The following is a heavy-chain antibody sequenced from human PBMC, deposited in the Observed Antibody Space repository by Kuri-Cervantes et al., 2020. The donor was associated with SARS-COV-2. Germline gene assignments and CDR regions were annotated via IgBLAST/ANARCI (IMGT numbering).Heavy chain of an antibody. Sequence: GSLRLSCTVSGGSISSSSYYWGWIRQPPGKGLEWIGSIYYSGSTYYNPSLKSRVTISVGTSKNQFSLKLSSVTAADTAVYYCARDSPPDYYDSSGYDAFDIWGQGTMVTVSS. CDR2: IYYSGST. CDR3: ARDSPPDYYDSSGYDAFDI. CDR1: GGSISSSSYY. J-gene: IGHJ3*02. V-gene: IGHV4-39*02. D-gene: IGHD3-22*01.